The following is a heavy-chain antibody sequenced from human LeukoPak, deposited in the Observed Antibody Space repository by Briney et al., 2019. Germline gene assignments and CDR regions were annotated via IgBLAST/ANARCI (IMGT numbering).Heavy chain of an antibody. CDR1: GYTFTSYG. Sequence: ASVKVSFKASGYTFTSYGISWVRQAPGQGLEWMGWISAYNGNTNYAQKLQGRVTMTTDKSTSTAYMELSSLRSEDTAVYYCARSPGTVTTSYYFDYWGQGTLVTVSS. J-gene: IGHJ4*02. V-gene: IGHV1-18*01. D-gene: IGHD4-17*01. CDR2: ISAYNGNT. CDR3: ARSPGTVTTSYYFDY.